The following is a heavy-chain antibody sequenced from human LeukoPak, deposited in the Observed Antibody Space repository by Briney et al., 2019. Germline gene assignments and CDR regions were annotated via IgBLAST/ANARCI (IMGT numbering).Heavy chain of an antibody. CDR1: GFTFSSYG. CDR2: IRHDGSYQ. CDR3: AKNRDSSDYPRDFDF. V-gene: IGHV3-30*02. Sequence: GGSLRLSCAAFGFTFSSYGIHWVRQTPGKGLEWVAFIRHDGSYQQYADSVKGRFTVSRDNSKDMVYLQMNSLRTEDTAVYYCAKNRDSSDYPRDFDFWGQGTLVTVSS. D-gene: IGHD3-22*01. J-gene: IGHJ4*02.